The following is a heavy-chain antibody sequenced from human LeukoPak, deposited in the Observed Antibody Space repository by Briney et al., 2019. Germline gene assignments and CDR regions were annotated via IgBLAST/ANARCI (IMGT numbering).Heavy chain of an antibody. J-gene: IGHJ5*01. CDR3: ARDAQPGANWFDS. Sequence: ASVKVSCKASGGTFSSYAISWVRQAPGQGLEWMGGIIPIFGTANYAQKFQGRVTITTDESTSTAYMELSSLRSEDTAVYYCARDAQPGANWFDSWGQGTLVTVSS. D-gene: IGHD1-14*01. CDR1: GGTFSSYA. CDR2: IIPIFGTA. V-gene: IGHV1-69*05.